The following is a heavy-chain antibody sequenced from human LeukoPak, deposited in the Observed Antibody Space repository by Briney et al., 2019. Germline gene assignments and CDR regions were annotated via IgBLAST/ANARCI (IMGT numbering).Heavy chain of an antibody. CDR2: ISSSSSYI. CDR3: ARESSPGYSYGYPLAY. D-gene: IGHD5-18*01. CDR1: GFTFSSYS. V-gene: IGHV3-21*01. Sequence: PGGSLRLSCAASGFTFSSYSITWVRQAPGKGLEWVSSISSSSSYIYYADSVKGRFTISRDNAKNSLYLQMNSLRADDTAVYYCARESSPGYSYGYPLAYWGQGTLVTVSS. J-gene: IGHJ4*02.